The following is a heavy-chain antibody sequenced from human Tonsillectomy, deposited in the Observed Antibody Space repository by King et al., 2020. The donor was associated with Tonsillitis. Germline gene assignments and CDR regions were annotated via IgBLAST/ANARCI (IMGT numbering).Heavy chain of an antibody. V-gene: IGHV4-59*08. J-gene: IGHJ4*02. CDR3: TSLSRTWNFAF. Sequence: QLQESGPGLVKPSETLSLTCTVSGGYISSYFWSWIRQSPGKGLELIGYIYYSGSTNYNPSLKSRVTISVDTSKSQFSLNLSSVTAADTAVYYCTSLSRTWNFAFWGQGALVTVSS. CDR1: GGYISSYF. CDR2: IYYSGST. D-gene: IGHD1-14*01.